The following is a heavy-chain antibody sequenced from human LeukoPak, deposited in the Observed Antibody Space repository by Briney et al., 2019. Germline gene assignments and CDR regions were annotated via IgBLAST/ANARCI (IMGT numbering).Heavy chain of an antibody. CDR3: ARDRVVVVPAATRSSHYYYYGMDV. CDR2: INPNSGGT. J-gene: IGHJ6*02. Sequence: AASVKVSCKASGYTFTGYYMHWVRQAPGQGLEWMGWINPNSGGTNYAQKFQGRVTMTRDTSISTAYMELSRLRSDDTAVYYCARDRVVVVPAATRSSHYYYYGMDVWGQGTTVTVSS. CDR1: GYTFTGYY. D-gene: IGHD2-2*01. V-gene: IGHV1-2*02.